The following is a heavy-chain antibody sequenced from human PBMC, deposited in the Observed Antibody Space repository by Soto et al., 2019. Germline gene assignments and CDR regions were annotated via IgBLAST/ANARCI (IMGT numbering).Heavy chain of an antibody. J-gene: IGHJ4*02. D-gene: IGHD3-22*01. V-gene: IGHV5-10-1*01. CDR1: GYSFAGYW. CDR3: ARQIYDSDTGPNFQYYFDS. CDR2: IDPSDSQT. Sequence: GESLKISCKGSGYSFAGYWITWVRQKPGKGLEGMGRIDPSDSQTYYSPSFRGHVTISVTKSITTVFLQWSSLRASDTAMYYCARQIYDSDTGPNFQYYFDSWGQGTPVTVSS.